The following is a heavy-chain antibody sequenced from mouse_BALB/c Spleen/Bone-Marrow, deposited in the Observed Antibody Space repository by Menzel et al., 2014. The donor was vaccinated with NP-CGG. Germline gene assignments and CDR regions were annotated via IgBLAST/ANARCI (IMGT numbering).Heavy chain of an antibody. Sequence: QVQLQQSGAELVKPGAPVKLSCKASGYTFTSYWMNWVKQRPGRGLEWIGRIDPSDSETHYNQKFKDKATLTVDKSSSPAYIQLSSLTSEDSAVYYCARRGYGYGFAYWGQGTLVTVSA. CDR3: ARRGYGYGFAY. V-gene: IGHV1-69*02. J-gene: IGHJ3*01. CDR1: GYTFTSYW. CDR2: IDPSDSET. D-gene: IGHD1-2*01.